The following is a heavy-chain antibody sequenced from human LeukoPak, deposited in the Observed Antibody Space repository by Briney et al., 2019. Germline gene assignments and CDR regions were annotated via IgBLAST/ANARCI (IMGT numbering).Heavy chain of an antibody. D-gene: IGHD7-27*01. Sequence: GGSLRLSCAASGFTFSDHAMSWVRQAPAKGLEWVSSINGNGGGSYYIDSVKGRFTVSRDNSENALYLQMNNLRTEDTAVYFCVKGGTADRVGWTHWGRGSLVTVFS. J-gene: IGHJ4*02. CDR1: GFTFSDHA. CDR3: VKGGTADRVGWTH. V-gene: IGHV3-23*01. CDR2: INGNGGGS.